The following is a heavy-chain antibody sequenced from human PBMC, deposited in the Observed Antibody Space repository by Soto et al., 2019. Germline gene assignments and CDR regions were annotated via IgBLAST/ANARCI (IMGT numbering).Heavy chain of an antibody. Sequence: SVKVSCKASGGTFSSYAISWVRQAPGQGLEWMGGIIPIFGTANYAQKFQGRVTITADESTSTAYMELSSLRSEDTAVYYCARDRNGDYYFDYWGQGTLVTVSS. V-gene: IGHV1-69*13. D-gene: IGHD4-17*01. CDR2: IIPIFGTA. J-gene: IGHJ4*02. CDR1: GGTFSSYA. CDR3: ARDRNGDYYFDY.